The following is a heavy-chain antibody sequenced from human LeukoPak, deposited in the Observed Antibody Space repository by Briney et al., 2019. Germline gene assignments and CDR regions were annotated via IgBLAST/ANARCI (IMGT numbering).Heavy chain of an antibody. CDR2: ISAYNGNT. J-gene: IGHJ4*01. D-gene: IGHD6-13*01. Sequence: ASVKVSCKASGYTFTSYGISWVRQAPGQGLEWMGWISAYNGNTNYAQKLQGRVTMTTDTSTSTAYMELRSLGSDDTAVYYCARDLSSSWYPETMDYWGQGTLVTVSS. CDR3: ARDLSSSWYPETMDY. V-gene: IGHV1-18*01. CDR1: GYTFTSYG.